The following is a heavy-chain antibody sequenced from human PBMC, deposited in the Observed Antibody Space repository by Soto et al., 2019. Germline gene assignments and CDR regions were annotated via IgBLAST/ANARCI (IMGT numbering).Heavy chain of an antibody. J-gene: IGHJ5*02. D-gene: IGHD2-15*01. V-gene: IGHV1-18*01. CDR3: ARAVVVAGTLDWLDA. CDR2: ISAYNGNT. CDR1: GYTFTSYG. Sequence: ASVKVSCKASGYTFTSYGISWVRQAPGQGLEWVGWISAYNGNTNYAQKLQGRVTMTTDTSTSTAYMELRSLRSDDTAVYYCARAVVVAGTLDWLDAWGQGTLVTVSS.